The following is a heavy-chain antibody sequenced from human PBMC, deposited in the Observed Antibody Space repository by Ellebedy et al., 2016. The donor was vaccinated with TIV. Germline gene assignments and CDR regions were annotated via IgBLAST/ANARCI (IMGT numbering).Heavy chain of an antibody. J-gene: IGHJ3*02. CDR1: GFSLSNARMG. Sequence: SGPTLVKPTETLTLTCTVSGFSLSNARMGVSWIRQPPGKALEWLAQIFSNDEKSYSTSLKSRLTISKDTSKSQVVLTMTNMDPVDTATYYCAWCGWADQSAFDIWGQGTMVTVSS. CDR3: AWCGWADQSAFDI. D-gene: IGHD2-21*01. V-gene: IGHV2-26*04. CDR2: IFSNDEK.